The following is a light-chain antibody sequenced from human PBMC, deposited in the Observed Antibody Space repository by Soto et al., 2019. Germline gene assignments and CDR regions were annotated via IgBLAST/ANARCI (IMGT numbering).Light chain of an antibody. Sequence: EIELTQSQATLSVSAGGTVTLSCRASQSIRTNVAWYQQIPGQAPRLLVYGASTRATGVPARFSGSGSGIEFTLTISSLQSEDSASYCCQQYFNWPLTWTFGPGTKV. CDR2: GAS. V-gene: IGKV3-15*01. J-gene: IGKJ1*01. CDR1: QSIRTN. CDR3: QQYFNWPLTWT.